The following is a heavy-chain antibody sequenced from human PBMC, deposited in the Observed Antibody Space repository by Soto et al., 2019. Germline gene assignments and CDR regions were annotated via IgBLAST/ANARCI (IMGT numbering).Heavy chain of an antibody. V-gene: IGHV1-69*12. CDR2: IIPIFGTA. CDR3: ARDRYYYGSGSPQMDV. CDR1: GGTFSSYA. J-gene: IGHJ6*02. D-gene: IGHD3-10*01. Sequence: QVQLVQSGAEVKKPGSSVKVSCKASGGTFSSYAISWVRQAPGQGLEWMGGIIPIFGTANYAQKFQGRVTIIADESTSTAYMELSSLRSEDTAVYYCARDRYYYGSGSPQMDVWGQGTTVTVSS.